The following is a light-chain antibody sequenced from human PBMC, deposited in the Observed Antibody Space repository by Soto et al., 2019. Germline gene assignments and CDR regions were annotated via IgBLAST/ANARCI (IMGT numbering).Light chain of an antibody. Sequence: DIQMTQSPSTLSASVGDRVAVTCRARQTISSWLAWYQQKPGKAPNLLIYKASSLQSGVPSRFSGSGSGTEFTLTISSLQPDDFATYYCQQYNSYPFTFGQGTKLDIK. V-gene: IGKV1-5*03. CDR1: QTISSW. J-gene: IGKJ2*01. CDR2: KAS. CDR3: QQYNSYPFT.